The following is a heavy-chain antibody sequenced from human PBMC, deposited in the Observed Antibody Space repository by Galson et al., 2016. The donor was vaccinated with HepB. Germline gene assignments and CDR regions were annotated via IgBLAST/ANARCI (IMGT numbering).Heavy chain of an antibody. CDR3: ARVRTWGDSTVGLYYSEY. J-gene: IGHJ4*02. D-gene: IGHD3-22*01. Sequence: SVKVSCKASGYPFTGYYMQWVRQAPGQGLEWMGWINPNSGATKYAQKFQGWVTMTRDTSISTAYMELSRLRSDDTAVYYCARVRTWGDSTVGLYYSEYWGQGTLVTVSS. V-gene: IGHV1-2*04. CDR1: GYPFTGYY. CDR2: INPNSGAT.